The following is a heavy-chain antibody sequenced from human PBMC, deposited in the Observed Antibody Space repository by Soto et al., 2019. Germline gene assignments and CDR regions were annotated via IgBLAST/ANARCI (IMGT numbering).Heavy chain of an antibody. V-gene: IGHV4-38-2*01. J-gene: IGHJ4*02. CDR3: ARASGIAVAGPFDY. Sequence: TLSLTCAVSGYSISSGYYWGWLRQPPGKGLEWIGSIYHGGSTYYNPSLNSRVTISVDKSKNQFSLKLSSVTAADTAVYYCARASGIAVAGPFDYWGQGTLVTVSS. CDR2: IYHGGST. CDR1: GYSISSGYY. D-gene: IGHD6-19*01.